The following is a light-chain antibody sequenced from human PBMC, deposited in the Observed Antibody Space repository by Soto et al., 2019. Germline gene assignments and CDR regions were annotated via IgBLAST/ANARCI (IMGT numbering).Light chain of an antibody. J-gene: IGKJ2*01. Sequence: EIVMTQSPATLSESPGERATLCCRASQSVSSNLAWYQQKPGQASRLLIYGASTRATGIPARFSGSGSGTEFTLTISSLQSEDFAVYYCQQYNNWPRTFGQGTKLEIK. CDR3: QQYNNWPRT. V-gene: IGKV3-15*01. CDR2: GAS. CDR1: QSVSSN.